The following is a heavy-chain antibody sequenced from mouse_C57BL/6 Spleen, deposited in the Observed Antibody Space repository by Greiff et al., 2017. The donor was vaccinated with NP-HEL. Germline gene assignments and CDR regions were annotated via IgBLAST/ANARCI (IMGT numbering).Heavy chain of an antibody. CDR3: ARSDFYGSSYFDV. CDR2: INPYNGDT. D-gene: IGHD1-1*01. CDR1: GYSFTGYF. V-gene: IGHV1-20*01. J-gene: IGHJ1*03. Sequence: VQLKQSGPELVKPGDSVKISCKASGYSFTGYFMNWVMQSHGKSLEWIGRINPYNGDTFYNQKFKGKATLTVDKSSSTAHMELRSLTSEDSAVYYCARSDFYGSSYFDVWGTGTTVTVSS.